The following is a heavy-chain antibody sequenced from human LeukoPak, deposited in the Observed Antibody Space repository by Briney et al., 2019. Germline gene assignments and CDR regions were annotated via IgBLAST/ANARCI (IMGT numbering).Heavy chain of an antibody. CDR3: ASLPELLGNYYYYYYGMDV. D-gene: IGHD1-7*01. CDR1: GYSFTSYW. Sequence: GESLRIFCKGSGYSFTSYWISWVRQMPGKGLEWMGRIDPSDSYTNYSPSFQGHVTISADKSISTAYLQWSSLKASDTAMYYCASLPELLGNYYYYYYGMDVWGKGTTVTVSS. J-gene: IGHJ6*04. V-gene: IGHV5-10-1*01. CDR2: IDPSDSYT.